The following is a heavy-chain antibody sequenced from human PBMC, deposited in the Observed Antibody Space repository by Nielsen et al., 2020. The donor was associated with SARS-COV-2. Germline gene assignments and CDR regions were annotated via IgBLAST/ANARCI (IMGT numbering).Heavy chain of an antibody. D-gene: IGHD2/OR15-2a*01. CDR2: ISTSSNTK. CDR1: GFTFSIYS. Sequence: GESLKISCAASGFTFSIYSMNWVRQAPGKGLEWVSFISTSSNTKNYADSVKGRFTVSRDNAKNSLYLQMNTLRAEDTAVYYCARDHQEYAASPYYFDFWGQGTLVTVSS. V-gene: IGHV3-48*01. J-gene: IGHJ4*02. CDR3: ARDHQEYAASPYYFDF.